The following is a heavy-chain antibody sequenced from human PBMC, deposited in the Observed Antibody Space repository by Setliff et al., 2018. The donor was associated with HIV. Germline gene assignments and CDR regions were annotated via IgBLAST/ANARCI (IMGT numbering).Heavy chain of an antibody. V-gene: IGHV4-38-2*01. Sequence: PSETLSLTCAVSAYSISSGYYWGWIRQPPGKGLEWIGSIYHSGSTYYNPSLMSRVTISVDTSKNQFSLKLRSVTAADTAVYYCARQWRDQYNSGVSTEYVQHWGLGTLVTVS. CDR1: AYSISSGYY. CDR2: IYHSGST. J-gene: IGHJ1*01. CDR3: ARQWRDQYNSGVSTEYVQH. D-gene: IGHD3-22*01.